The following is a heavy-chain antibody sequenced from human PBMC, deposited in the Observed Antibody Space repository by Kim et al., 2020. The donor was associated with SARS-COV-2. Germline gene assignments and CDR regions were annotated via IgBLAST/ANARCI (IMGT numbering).Heavy chain of an antibody. V-gene: IGHV4-31*03. CDR1: GGSISSGGYY. D-gene: IGHD3-10*01. Sequence: SETLSLTCTVSGGSISSGGYYWSWIRQHPGKGLEWIGYIYYSGSTYYNPSLKSRVTISVDTSKNQFSLKLSSVTAADTAVYYCARNNLASGYGMDVWGQGTTVTVSS. CDR3: ARNNLASGYGMDV. J-gene: IGHJ6*02. CDR2: IYYSGST.